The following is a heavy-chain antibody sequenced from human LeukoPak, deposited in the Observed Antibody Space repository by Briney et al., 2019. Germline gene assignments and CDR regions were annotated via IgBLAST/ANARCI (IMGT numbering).Heavy chain of an antibody. CDR2: ISYDGSNK. CDR1: GFTFSSYG. Sequence: PGGSLRLSCAASGFTFSSYGMHWVRQAPGKGLEWVAVISYDGSNKYYADSVKGRFTISRDNSKNTLYLQMNSLRAGDTAVFYCAKDWARGGGYWGQGTLVTVSS. D-gene: IGHD3-10*01. J-gene: IGHJ4*02. V-gene: IGHV3-30*18. CDR3: AKDWARGGGY.